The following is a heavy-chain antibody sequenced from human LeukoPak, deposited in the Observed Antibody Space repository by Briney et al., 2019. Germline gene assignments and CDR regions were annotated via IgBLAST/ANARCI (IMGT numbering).Heavy chain of an antibody. Sequence: GGSLRPSCAASGFTFSSYAMSWVRQAPGKGLEWVSGISGSGGSTYYADSVKGRFTISRDNSKNTLYLQMSSLRAEDTAVYYCAKEVYGDSTGGRFQNWGQGTLVTVSS. CDR2: ISGSGGST. D-gene: IGHD4-17*01. V-gene: IGHV3-23*01. J-gene: IGHJ1*01. CDR1: GFTFSSYA. CDR3: AKEVYGDSTGGRFQN.